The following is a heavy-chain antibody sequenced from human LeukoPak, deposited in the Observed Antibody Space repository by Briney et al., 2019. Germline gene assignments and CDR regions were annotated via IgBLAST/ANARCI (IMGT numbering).Heavy chain of an antibody. CDR3: ARGPLLWFGKQFDY. V-gene: IGHV4-59*12. CDR2: IYYSGST. Sequence: PSETLSPTCTVSGGSISSYYWSWIRQPPGKGLEWIGYIYYSGSTNYNPSLKSRVTISVDTSKNQFSLKLSSVTAADTAVYYCARGPLLWFGKQFDYWGQGTLVTVSS. D-gene: IGHD3-10*01. J-gene: IGHJ4*02. CDR1: GGSISSYY.